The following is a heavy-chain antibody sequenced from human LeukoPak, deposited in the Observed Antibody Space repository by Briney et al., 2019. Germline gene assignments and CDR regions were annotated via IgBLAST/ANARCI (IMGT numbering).Heavy chain of an antibody. CDR3: ARPLSGATDFDY. CDR2: IWYDGSND. CDR1: GFTFSNYA. V-gene: IGHV3-33*01. J-gene: IGHJ4*02. D-gene: IGHD1-26*01. Sequence: GGSLRLSCAVSGFTFSNYAMHWVRQAPGKGLEWVAVIWYDGSNDYYGNSVKGRFTISRDNAKKSLYLQMNSLRAEDTAVYYCARPLSGATDFDYWGQGTLVTVSS.